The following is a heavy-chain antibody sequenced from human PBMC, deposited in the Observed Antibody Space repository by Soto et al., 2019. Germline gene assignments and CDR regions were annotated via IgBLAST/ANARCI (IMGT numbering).Heavy chain of an antibody. CDR1: GFTFSRYL. CDR3: ARGDTPMITGMDSFDI. CDR2: IKQDGTEK. V-gene: IGHV3-7*01. J-gene: IGHJ3*02. D-gene: IGHD5-18*01. Sequence: LRLSCAASGFTFSRYLMNWVRQAPVKGLEWVANIKQDGTEKNYVDSVKGRFTISRDNARKSLYLQMDSLRAEDTAVYFCARGDTPMITGMDSFDIWGQGTMVTVSS.